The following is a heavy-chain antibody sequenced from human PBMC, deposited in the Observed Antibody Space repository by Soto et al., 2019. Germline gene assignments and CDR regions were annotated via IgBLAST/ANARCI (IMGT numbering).Heavy chain of an antibody. Sequence: PSETLSLTCAVYGGTFSGYNWSWIRQPPGKGLEWVGEINHSGSTNYNPSLKSRVTISVDTSKKQFALKLSPVTAADTAVYYCARMSEQLRRAFDIWGQGTMVTVSS. CDR1: GGTFSGYN. V-gene: IGHV4-34*01. J-gene: IGHJ3*02. D-gene: IGHD1-26*01. CDR2: INHSGST. CDR3: ARMSEQLRRAFDI.